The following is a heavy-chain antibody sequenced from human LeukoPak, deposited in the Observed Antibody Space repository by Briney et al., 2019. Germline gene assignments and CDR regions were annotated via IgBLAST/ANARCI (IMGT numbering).Heavy chain of an antibody. V-gene: IGHV1-69*04. CDR2: IIPILGIA. D-gene: IGHD2-2*02. CDR1: GGTFSSYA. Sequence: GASVKVSCKASGGTFSSYAISWVRQAPGQGLEWMGRIIPILGIANYAQKSQGRVTITADKSTSTAYMELSSLRSEDTAVYYCAREGCSSTSCYTSYYYYGMDVWGQGTTVTVSS. CDR3: AREGCSSTSCYTSYYYYGMDV. J-gene: IGHJ6*02.